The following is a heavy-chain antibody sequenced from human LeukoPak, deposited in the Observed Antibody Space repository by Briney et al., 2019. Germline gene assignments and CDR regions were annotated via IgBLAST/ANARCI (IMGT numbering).Heavy chain of an antibody. D-gene: IGHD1-26*01. CDR3: ARDLGAHYYYYYMDV. CDR2: MNPNSGNT. CDR1: GYTFTSYD. J-gene: IGHJ6*03. Sequence: ASVKVSCKASGYTFTSYDINWVRQATGQGLEWMGWMNPNSGNTGYAQKFQGRVTMTRNTSISTAYMELSSLRSEDTAVYYCARDLGAHYYYYYMDVWGKGTTVTVSS. V-gene: IGHV1-8*01.